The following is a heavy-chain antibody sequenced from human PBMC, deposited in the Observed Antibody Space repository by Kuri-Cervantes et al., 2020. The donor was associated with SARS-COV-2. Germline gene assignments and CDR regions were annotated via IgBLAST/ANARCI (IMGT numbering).Heavy chain of an antibody. CDR1: GHTFTDYY. CDR2: INPNSGGT. Sequence: ASVKVSCKASGHTFTDYYMHWVRQAPGQGLEWMGWINPNSGGTNYAQKFQGRATMTRDTSISTAYMELSRLRSDGTAVYYCARVIVGAYKFLHYFDYWGQGTLVTVSS. D-gene: IGHD1-26*01. J-gene: IGHJ4*02. CDR3: ARVIVGAYKFLHYFDY. V-gene: IGHV1-2*02.